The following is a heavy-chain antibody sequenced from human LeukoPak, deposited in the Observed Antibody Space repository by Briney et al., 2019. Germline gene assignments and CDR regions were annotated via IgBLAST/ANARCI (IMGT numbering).Heavy chain of an antibody. CDR2: IGNSGSPI. CDR1: GLSFSTYS. Sequence: GGSLRLSCAASGLSFSTYSMNWVRQTPGKGLEWIAHIGNSGSPIYYADSVKGRFTISRDNAKKSVSLQMNSLRAEDTAVYYCARSRGDFDYWGQGTLVIVSS. V-gene: IGHV3-48*04. CDR3: ARSRGDFDY. D-gene: IGHD3-16*01. J-gene: IGHJ4*02.